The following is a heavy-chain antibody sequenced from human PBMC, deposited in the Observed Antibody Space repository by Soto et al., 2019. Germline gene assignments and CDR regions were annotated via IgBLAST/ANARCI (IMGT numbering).Heavy chain of an antibody. CDR1: GYPFISYA. CDR3: ARAVGQFDP. Sequence: XSVKVACNASGYPFISYAVRWVRQAPGQRLEWMGWINASNGNVKYSQKFQCRVTITRDTSASTAYMELSSLRSEDTAVYYCARAVGQFDPWAQGTLVTVSS. V-gene: IGHV1-3*01. J-gene: IGHJ5*02. D-gene: IGHD6-19*01. CDR2: INASNGNV.